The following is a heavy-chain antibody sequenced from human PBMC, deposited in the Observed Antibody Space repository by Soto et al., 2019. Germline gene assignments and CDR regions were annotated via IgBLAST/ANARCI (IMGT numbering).Heavy chain of an antibody. CDR2: IYYSGST. V-gene: IGHV4-39*01. CDR1: GGSISSSSYY. CDR3: ARHSWVESSGWYEDIDY. D-gene: IGHD6-19*01. Sequence: SETLSLTCTVSGGSISSSSYYWGWLRQPPGKGREWSWSIYYSGSTYYNPSLKSRVTISVDTSKNQFSLKRSSVTAADTAVYYSARHSWVESSGWYEDIDYWGQGTLVTVSP. J-gene: IGHJ4*02.